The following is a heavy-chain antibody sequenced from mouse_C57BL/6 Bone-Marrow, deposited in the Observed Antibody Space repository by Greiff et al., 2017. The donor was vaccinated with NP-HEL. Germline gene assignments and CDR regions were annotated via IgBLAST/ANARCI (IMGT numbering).Heavy chain of an antibody. Sequence: QVQLKESGAELVRPGASVKLSCKASGYTFTDYYINWVKQRPGQGLEWIARLYPGSGNTYYNEKFKGKATLTAEKSSSTAYMQLSSLTSEDSAVYFCARDEDSSGSAWFAYWGQGTLVTVSA. CDR2: LYPGSGNT. V-gene: IGHV1-76*01. J-gene: IGHJ3*01. CDR1: GYTFTDYY. CDR3: ARDEDSSGSAWFAY. D-gene: IGHD3-2*02.